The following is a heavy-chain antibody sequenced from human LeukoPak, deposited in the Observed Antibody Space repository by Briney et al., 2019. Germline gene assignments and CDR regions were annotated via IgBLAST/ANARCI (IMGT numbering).Heavy chain of an antibody. J-gene: IGHJ4*02. CDR3: AKIYGDYPHY. Sequence: PGGSLRLSCAGSGVTLSSYAMSWVRQAPGKGLEWVSVISHSGGSTYYANSVKGRFTISRDNSKSTLYLQMNSLRAEDTAVYYCAKIYGDYPHYWGQGTLVIVSS. CDR1: GVTLSSYA. V-gene: IGHV3-23*01. D-gene: IGHD4-17*01. CDR2: ISHSGGST.